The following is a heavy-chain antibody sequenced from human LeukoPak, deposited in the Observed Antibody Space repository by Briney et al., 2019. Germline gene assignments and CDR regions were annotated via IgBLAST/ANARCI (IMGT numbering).Heavy chain of an antibody. CDR1: GGSISSYY. J-gene: IGHJ3*02. CDR3: ARAVTWRYYDSSGYSSHAFDI. V-gene: IGHV4-59*01. CDR2: IYYSGST. Sequence: PSETLSLTCTVSGGSISSYYWSWIRQPPGKGLEWIGYIYYSGSTNYNPSLKSRVTISVDTSKNQFSLKLSSVTAADTAVYYCARAVTWRYYDSSGYSSHAFDIWGQGTMVTVSS. D-gene: IGHD3-22*01.